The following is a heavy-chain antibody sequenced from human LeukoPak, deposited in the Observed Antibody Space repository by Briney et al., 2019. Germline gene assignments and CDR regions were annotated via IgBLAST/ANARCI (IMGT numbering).Heavy chain of an antibody. J-gene: IGHJ4*02. V-gene: IGHV3-33*01. D-gene: IGHD6-13*01. CDR3: GSSHRNSWYGIDN. Sequence: GRSLRLSCAASGFTFSGYAMHWVRQAPGKGLEWVAVIWHDGSKKYHSDPVKGRFNISRDNSKNTLYLQMNSLRAEDTAVYSCGSSHRNSWYGIDNWGQGTLVTVSS. CDR1: GFTFSGYA. CDR2: IWHDGSKK.